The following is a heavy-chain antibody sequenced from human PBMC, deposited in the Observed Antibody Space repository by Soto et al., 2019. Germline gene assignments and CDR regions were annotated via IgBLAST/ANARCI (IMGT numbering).Heavy chain of an antibody. V-gene: IGHV4-4*07. CDR2: LYASGST. D-gene: IGHD5-18*01. CDR1: CASISSNF. CDR3: ARVGHTYGNYYFDS. Sequence: PSETLSLTCTVSCASISSNFWSWIRQPAGKGLGWIGRLYASGSTNYNPSIKSRVTMSADTSKNQFSLKVTYVTAADTAIYYCARVGHTYGNYYFDSWGQGTLVTVS. J-gene: IGHJ4*02.